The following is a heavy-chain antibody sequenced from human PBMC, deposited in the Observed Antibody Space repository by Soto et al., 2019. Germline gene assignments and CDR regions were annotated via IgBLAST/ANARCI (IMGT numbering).Heavy chain of an antibody. V-gene: IGHV3-21*01. CDR2: IGRVSTYI. D-gene: IGHD3-10*01. CDR3: ARVTAGSGSYQIDL. CDR1: GFPFSSFS. Sequence: ESGGGLVKPGGSLRLSCVASGFPFSSFSLNWIRQAPGKGLEWVSSIGRVSTYIYYADSVRGRFTVSRDNAKNSVYLQMNGLTAEDSGIYYCARVTAGSGSYQIDLWGQGTLVTVSS. J-gene: IGHJ4*02.